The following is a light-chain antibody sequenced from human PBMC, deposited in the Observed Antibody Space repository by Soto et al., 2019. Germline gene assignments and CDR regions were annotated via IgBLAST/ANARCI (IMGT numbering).Light chain of an antibody. CDR3: QQYSGPRT. V-gene: IGKV1-5*01. CDR1: QNIYHW. J-gene: IGKJ1*01. CDR2: DAS. Sequence: DIQMTQSPSTLSASLGDRVTITCQASQNIYHWLAWYQHRLGSPPKLLIFDASNLGRGVPSRFSGGGSGTQFTLNISSLRPDDVDTYYCQQYSGPRTFGQGTKVE.